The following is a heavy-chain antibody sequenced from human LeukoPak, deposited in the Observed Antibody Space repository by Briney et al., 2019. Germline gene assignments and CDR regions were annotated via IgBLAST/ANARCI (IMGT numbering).Heavy chain of an antibody. CDR1: GFTFSSYG. D-gene: IGHD6-13*01. Sequence: GGPLTLSCTASGFTFSSYGKYWARRAPGKGREGVAVIWYEGSNKYYGDSVKGRLIISRDNSKNTLYLQMNSLRGEDTAVYYCSRVAWQLRPDGMDVWGQGTTVTVSS. CDR3: SRVAWQLRPDGMDV. J-gene: IGHJ6*02. CDR2: IWYEGSNK. V-gene: IGHV3-33*01.